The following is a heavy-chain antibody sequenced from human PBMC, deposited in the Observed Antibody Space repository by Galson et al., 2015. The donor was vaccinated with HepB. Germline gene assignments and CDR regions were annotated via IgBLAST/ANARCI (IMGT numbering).Heavy chain of an antibody. CDR3: ARALPSGIRGGRVFDH. V-gene: IGHV3-21*01. Sequence: LRLSCAASGFNFSLYSMNWVRQAPGKGLEWVSSISSSGSYIYYGDSVKGRCIVSRDSAKTSVYLQMNSLRGDDTAVYYCARALPSGIRGGRVFDHWGQGTLVTVSS. CDR1: GFNFSLYS. CDR2: ISSSGSYI. J-gene: IGHJ4*02. D-gene: IGHD3-10*01.